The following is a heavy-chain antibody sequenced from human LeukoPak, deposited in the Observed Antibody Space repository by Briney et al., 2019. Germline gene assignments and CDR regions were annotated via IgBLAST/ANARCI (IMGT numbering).Heavy chain of an antibody. V-gene: IGHV3-74*01. D-gene: IGHD3-10*02. CDR2: INTDGSST. Sequence: PGGSPRLSCAASGFSSGGYCKYWVRHGPGKGLVWVSRINTDGSSTDYPDSVKGRFTISGDNAENTLYLQMNSLRAEDTAVYYCASGLFGPGYWAQGTLVTVSS. CDR1: GFSSGGYC. J-gene: IGHJ4*02. CDR3: ASGLFGPGY.